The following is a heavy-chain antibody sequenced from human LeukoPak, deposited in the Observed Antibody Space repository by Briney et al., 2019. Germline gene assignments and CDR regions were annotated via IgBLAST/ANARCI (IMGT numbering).Heavy chain of an antibody. J-gene: IGHJ4*02. CDR1: GYTFTSYG. V-gene: IGHV1-69*13. CDR3: ARGYDSSGYVDY. D-gene: IGHD3-22*01. Sequence: GASVKVSCKASGYTFTSYGISWVRLAPGQGREWMGGIIPIFGTANYAQKFQGRVTITADESTSTAYMELSSLRSEDTAVYYCARGYDSSGYVDYWGQGTLVTVSS. CDR2: IIPIFGTA.